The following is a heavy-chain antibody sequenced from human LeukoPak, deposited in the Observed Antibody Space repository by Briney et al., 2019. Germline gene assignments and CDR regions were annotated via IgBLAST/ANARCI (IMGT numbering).Heavy chain of an antibody. Sequence: GESLKISCKGSGYSFTSYWIGWVRQMPGKGLEWMGIIYPGDSDTRYSPSFQGQVTISADKSISTAYLQWRSLKASDTAMYYCARHGTYYYDSRGYRLYNWFDPWGQGTLVTVSS. CDR2: IYPGDSDT. D-gene: IGHD3-22*01. J-gene: IGHJ5*02. V-gene: IGHV5-51*01. CDR1: GYSFTSYW. CDR3: ARHGTYYYDSRGYRLYNWFDP.